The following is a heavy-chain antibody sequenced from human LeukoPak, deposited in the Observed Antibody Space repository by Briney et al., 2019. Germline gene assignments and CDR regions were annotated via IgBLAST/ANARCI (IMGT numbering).Heavy chain of an antibody. CDR1: GYTFTDYY. V-gene: IGHV1-46*01. CDR2: INPSGGST. D-gene: IGHD1-26*01. CDR3: ARARDSGSYSPAPFDY. J-gene: IGHJ4*02. Sequence: ASVKVSCKASGYTFTDYYLHWVRQAPGQGLEWMGWINPSGGSTSYAQKFQGRVTLTRDMSTSTVYMDLSSLRSEDTAVYYCARARDSGSYSPAPFDYWGQGTLVTVSS.